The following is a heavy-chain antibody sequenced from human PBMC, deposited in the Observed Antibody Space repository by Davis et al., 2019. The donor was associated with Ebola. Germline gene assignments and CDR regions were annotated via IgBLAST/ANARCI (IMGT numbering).Heavy chain of an antibody. CDR3: AKDSSSFRPYGMDV. CDR1: GFTFSSYS. Sequence: GESLKISCAASGFTFSSYSMNWVRQAPGKGLEWVSSISSSSYIYYADSVKGRFTISRDNSKNTLYLQMNSLRAEDTAVYYCAKDSSSFRPYGMDVWGQGTTVTVSS. CDR2: ISSSSYI. D-gene: IGHD6-13*01. J-gene: IGHJ6*02. V-gene: IGHV3-21*04.